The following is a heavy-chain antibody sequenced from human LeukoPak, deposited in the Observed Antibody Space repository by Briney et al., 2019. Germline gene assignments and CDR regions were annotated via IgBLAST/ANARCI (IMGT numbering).Heavy chain of an antibody. V-gene: IGHV4-4*07. CDR3: AAGFEVSYEIFNAFAL. CDR1: GGSISSYY. Sequence: SETLSLTCTVSGGSISSYYWSWIRQPAGKGLEWIGRIYTSGSTNYNPSLKSRVTMSVDTSKNQFSLTLSSVTAADTAVYYCAAGFEVSYEIFNAFALWGQGTLVTVSS. D-gene: IGHD2/OR15-2a*01. J-gene: IGHJ3*01. CDR2: IYTSGST.